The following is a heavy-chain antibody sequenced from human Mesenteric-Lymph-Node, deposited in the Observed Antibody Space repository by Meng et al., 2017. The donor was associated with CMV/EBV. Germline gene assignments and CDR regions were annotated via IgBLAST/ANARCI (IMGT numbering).Heavy chain of an antibody. J-gene: IGHJ4*02. CDR2: VYYSGSA. V-gene: IGHV4-59*12. Sequence: GSLRLSCTVSGGSISSYYWSWIRQPPGKGLEWIGYVYYSGSANYNPSLKSRVTISVDTSKIQFSLKLSSVTAADTAVYYCARISRVRGRIDYWGQGTLVTVSS. CDR3: ARISRVRGRIDY. D-gene: IGHD3-10*01. CDR1: GGSISSYY.